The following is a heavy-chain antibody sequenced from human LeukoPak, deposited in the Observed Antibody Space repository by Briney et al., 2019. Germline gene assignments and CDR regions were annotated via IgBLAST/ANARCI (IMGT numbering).Heavy chain of an antibody. CDR1: GGSISSSSYY. J-gene: IGHJ4*02. Sequence: SETLSLTCTVSGGSISSSSYYWGWIRQPPGKGLEWIGSIYYSGSTYYNPSLKSRVTISVDTSKNQFSLKLSSVTAADTAVYYCARHGGLKDGYKASYYIDYWGQGTLVTVSS. D-gene: IGHD5-24*01. CDR2: IYYSGST. CDR3: ARHGGLKDGYKASYYIDY. V-gene: IGHV4-39*01.